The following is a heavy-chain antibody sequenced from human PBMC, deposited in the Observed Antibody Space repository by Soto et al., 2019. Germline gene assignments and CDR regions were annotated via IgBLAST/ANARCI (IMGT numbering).Heavy chain of an antibody. Sequence: LSLTCTVSFDSITTYYWIWIRQPAGKGLEWIGRIDASGNTNYNPSLNSRVTMSIDTSKKQFSLKLTSVTAADTAIYYCARYSNNWFQTEGMDVWGQGTTVTVSS. J-gene: IGHJ6*02. D-gene: IGHD6-13*01. CDR3: ARYSNNWFQTEGMDV. V-gene: IGHV4-4*07. CDR2: IDASGNT. CDR1: FDSITTYY.